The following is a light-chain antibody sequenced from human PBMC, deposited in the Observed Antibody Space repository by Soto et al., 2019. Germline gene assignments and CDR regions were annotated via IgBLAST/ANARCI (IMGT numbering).Light chain of an antibody. CDR1: QSVSSSY. V-gene: IGKV3-20*01. CDR3: HQYGSSPPIT. J-gene: IGKJ5*01. CDR2: GAS. Sequence: EIVLTQSPGTLSLSPGERATLSCRASQSVSSSYLAWYQQKPGQAPRLLIYGASIRATGIPDRFSGSGSGTDFTLTISRLEPEDFAVYYCHQYGSSPPITCGQGTRLEIK.